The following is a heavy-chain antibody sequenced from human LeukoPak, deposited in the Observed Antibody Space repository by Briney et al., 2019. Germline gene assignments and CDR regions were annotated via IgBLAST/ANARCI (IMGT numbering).Heavy chain of an antibody. J-gene: IGHJ5*02. Sequence: GGSPRLSCAASGFTFSSYDMHWGRQAIGEGLEWVSSISTAGDTYFSGSVKSRFTISRENAKNSLYLQMNSLRVGDTAVYYCARGLPGGLDPWGQGTLVTVSS. D-gene: IGHD2-15*01. CDR3: ARGLPGGLDP. CDR1: GFTFSSYD. CDR2: ISTAGDT. V-gene: IGHV3-13*01.